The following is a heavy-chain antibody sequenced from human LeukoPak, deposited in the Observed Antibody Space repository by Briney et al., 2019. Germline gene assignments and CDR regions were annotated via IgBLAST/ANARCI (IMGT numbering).Heavy chain of an antibody. CDR3: ARAGYYYDSRGDAFDI. D-gene: IGHD3-22*01. J-gene: IGHJ3*02. V-gene: IGHV3-30*02. CDR1: GFTFSSYG. CDR2: IRYDGSNK. Sequence: GGSLRLSCGASGFTFSSYGMHWVRQAPGKGLEWVAFIRYDGSNKYYAGSVKGRFTISRDNAKNSLYLQMNSQRAEDTAVYYCARAGYYYDSRGDAFDIWGQGTMVTVSS.